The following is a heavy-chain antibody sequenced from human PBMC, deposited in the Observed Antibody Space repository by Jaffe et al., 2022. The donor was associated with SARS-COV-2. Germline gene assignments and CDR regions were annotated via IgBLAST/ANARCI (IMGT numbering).Heavy chain of an antibody. CDR1: GASISSGSFY. J-gene: IGHJ5*02. V-gene: IGHV4-61*02. CDR3: TRYDSSYYSWFDP. D-gene: IGHD6-13*01. CDR2: IHTSGNT. Sequence: QVQLQESGPGLVKPSQTLSLTCTVSGASISSGSFYWTWVRQPAGKGLEWIGRIHTSGNTNYNPSLKSRVTMSADMSKNQFSLKLTSVTAADTAVYYCTRYDSSYYSWFDPWGQGTLVTVSS.